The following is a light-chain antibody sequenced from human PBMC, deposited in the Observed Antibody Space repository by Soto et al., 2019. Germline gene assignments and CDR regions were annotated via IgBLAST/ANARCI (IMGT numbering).Light chain of an antibody. J-gene: IGKJ2*01. V-gene: IGKV3-11*01. CDR2: DAS. Sequence: EIVLTQSPASLSLSPGDRATLSCRASQSVPRNLAWYQQRPGQAPRLLIYDASSRATGIPDRFSGSGSGTDFILTISSLEPEDFAVYYCQQYNNWPRTFGQGTNLEI. CDR1: QSVPRN. CDR3: QQYNNWPRT.